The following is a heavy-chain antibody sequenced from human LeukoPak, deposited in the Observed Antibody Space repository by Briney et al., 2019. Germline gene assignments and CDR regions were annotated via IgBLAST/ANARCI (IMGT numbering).Heavy chain of an antibody. J-gene: IGHJ6*02. CDR3: ARTPGYAIPYYYGMDV. D-gene: IGHD2-8*01. V-gene: IGHV3-48*01. CDR2: ISSSSSTI. CDR1: GFTLNIYA. Sequence: GGSLRLSCAASGFTLNIYAMNWVRQAPGKGLEWVSYISSSSSTIYDADSVKGRFTISRDNAKNSLYLQMNSLRAEDTAVYYCARTPGYAIPYYYGMDVWGQGTTVTVSS.